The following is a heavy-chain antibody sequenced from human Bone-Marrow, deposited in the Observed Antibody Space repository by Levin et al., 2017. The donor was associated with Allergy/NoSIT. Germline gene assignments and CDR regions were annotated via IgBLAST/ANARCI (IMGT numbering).Heavy chain of an antibody. CDR2: IYYSGST. D-gene: IGHD3-22*01. CDR1: GGSISSGGYY. J-gene: IGHJ6*02. Sequence: SETLSLTCTVSGGSISSGGYYWSWIRQHPGTGLEWIGYIYYSGSTYYNPSLKSRVTISVDTSKNQFSLKLTSVTAADTAVYYCARERLIVGTVDVWGQGTTVTVSS. V-gene: IGHV4-31*03. CDR3: ARERLIVGTVDV.